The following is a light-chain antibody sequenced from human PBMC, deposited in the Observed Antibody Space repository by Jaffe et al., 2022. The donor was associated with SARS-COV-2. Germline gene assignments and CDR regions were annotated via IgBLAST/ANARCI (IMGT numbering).Light chain of an antibody. Sequence: ENVLTQSPGTLSLSPGGRATLSCRASQSVSSNYLAWYQQRPGQPPRLLIYGASSRAAGIPDRFSGSGSGTDFTLTISRLEPEDFAVYYCQQYGRSPWTFGQGTKVEIK. CDR1: QSVSSNY. J-gene: IGKJ1*01. CDR3: QQYGRSPWT. CDR2: GAS. V-gene: IGKV3-20*01.